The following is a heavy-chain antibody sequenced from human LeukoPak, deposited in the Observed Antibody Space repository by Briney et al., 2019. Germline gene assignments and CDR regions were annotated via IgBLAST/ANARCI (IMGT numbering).Heavy chain of an antibody. D-gene: IGHD3-3*01. CDR1: GGSISSSSYY. V-gene: IGHV4-39*07. CDR3: ARFLWRSHSILWSGYYQRNDAFDI. Sequence: SETLFLTCTVSGGSISSSSYYWGWIRQPPGKGLEWIGSIYYSGSTYYNPSLKSRVTISVDTSKNQFSLKLSSVTAADTAVYYCARFLWRSHSILWSGYYQRNDAFDIWGQGTMVTVSS. J-gene: IGHJ3*02. CDR2: IYYSGST.